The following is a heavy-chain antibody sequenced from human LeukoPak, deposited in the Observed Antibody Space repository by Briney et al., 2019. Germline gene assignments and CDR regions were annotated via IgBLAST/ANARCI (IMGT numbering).Heavy chain of an antibody. J-gene: IGHJ3*02. D-gene: IGHD4-17*01. CDR3: ARDQSVGDDAFDI. CDR2: ISSSGSTI. Sequence: PGGSLRLSCAASGFTFSSYEMNWVRQAPGKGLEWVSYISSSGSTIYYADSAKGRFTISRDNAKNSLYLQMNSLRAEDTAVYYCARDQSVGDDAFDIWGQGTMVTVSS. CDR1: GFTFSSYE. V-gene: IGHV3-48*03.